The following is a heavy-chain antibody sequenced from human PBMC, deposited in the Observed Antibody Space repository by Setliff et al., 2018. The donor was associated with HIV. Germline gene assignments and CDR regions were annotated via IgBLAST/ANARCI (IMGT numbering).Heavy chain of an antibody. CDR1: GFTFDDYA. Sequence: GGSLRLSCAASGFTFDDYAMHWVRQAPGKGLEWVSYITSGGSVKYYADSVKGRFTISRDNAGRSLYLQMNSLKVEDTAVYYCTAGHYGPNPWGQGTPVTVSS. D-gene: IGHD3-10*01. J-gene: IGHJ5*02. CDR2: ITSGGSVK. CDR3: TAGHYGPNP. V-gene: IGHV3-48*03.